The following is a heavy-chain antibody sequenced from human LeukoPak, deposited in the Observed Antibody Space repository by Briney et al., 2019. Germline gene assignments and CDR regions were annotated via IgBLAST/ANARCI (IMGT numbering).Heavy chain of an antibody. J-gene: IGHJ4*02. CDR1: GVSFSGYA. Sequence: GESLRLSCAASGVSFSGYAMSWVRQAPGKGLEWVSAICGSGGRTYSANSEKGPFTNSRGNSKNRLYRQMISLRAEDTAVYYCAKDTVVGAANTFDYWGQGTLVTVSS. CDR2: ICGSGGRT. V-gene: IGHV3-23*01. CDR3: AKDTVVGAANTFDY. D-gene: IGHD2-15*01.